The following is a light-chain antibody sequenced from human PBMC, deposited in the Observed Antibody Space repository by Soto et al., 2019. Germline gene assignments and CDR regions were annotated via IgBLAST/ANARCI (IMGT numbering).Light chain of an antibody. J-gene: IGKJ4*01. CDR3: QLYNKWPLT. Sequence: EIVMTQSPATLSVAPEERATLSCRASQSVSNNLAWYQQKPGQAPRLLIYHASTRATGIPARFSGSGSGTEFTLTISSLQSEDFAVYYCQLYNKWPLTFGGGTKVEIK. CDR2: HAS. CDR1: QSVSNN. V-gene: IGKV3-15*01.